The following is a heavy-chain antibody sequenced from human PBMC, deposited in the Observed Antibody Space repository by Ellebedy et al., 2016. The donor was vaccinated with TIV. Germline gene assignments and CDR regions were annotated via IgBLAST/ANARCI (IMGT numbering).Heavy chain of an antibody. J-gene: IGHJ4*02. CDR1: GGSLTDYY. CDR3: ARALVGTTSFFGY. V-gene: IGHV4-59*01. Sequence: GSLRLXXTVSGGSLTDYYWSWIRQPPGKGLEWIGYVHSIGNTNYNPSLKSRVTISIDTSENQLSLKLGSVTAADTAVYYCARALVGTTSFFGYWGQGTLVTVSS. D-gene: IGHD2-21*01. CDR2: VHSIGNT.